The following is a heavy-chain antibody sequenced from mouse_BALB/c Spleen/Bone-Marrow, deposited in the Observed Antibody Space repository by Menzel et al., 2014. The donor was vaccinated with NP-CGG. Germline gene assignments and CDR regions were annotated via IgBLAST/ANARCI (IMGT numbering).Heavy chain of an antibody. V-gene: IGHV5-17*02. CDR2: ISSGSSTI. Sequence: EVQRLESGAGLVQPGGSLKLSCTASGFTFRSFGMHWVRQAPEKGLEWVAYISSGSSTINYADTVKGRSTISRDNPKNALYLQMPSLKSEDSAIYSWARWGYYYVMDYWGQGTLVT. J-gene: IGHJ4*01. CDR1: GFTFRSFG. CDR3: ARWGYYYVMDY.